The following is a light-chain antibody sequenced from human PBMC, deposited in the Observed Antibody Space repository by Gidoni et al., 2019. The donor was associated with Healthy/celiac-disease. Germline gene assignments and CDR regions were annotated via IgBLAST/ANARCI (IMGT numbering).Light chain of an antibody. CDR3: QVWDSSSDLVV. Sequence: SSVLTQPPSVSVAPGKTARITGGGNNLGSKSVHWYQQKPGQAPGLVVYDDSDRPSGIPERCSGSNSGNTATLTISRVEAGDEADYYCQVWDSSSDLVVFGGGTKLTVL. CDR2: DDS. V-gene: IGLV3-21*03. CDR1: NLGSKS. J-gene: IGLJ2*01.